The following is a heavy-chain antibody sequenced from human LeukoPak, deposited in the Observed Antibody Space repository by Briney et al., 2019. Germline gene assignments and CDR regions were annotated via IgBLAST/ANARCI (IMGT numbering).Heavy chain of an antibody. J-gene: IGHJ5*02. CDR1: GGSISSDY. CDR2: IHYSGSA. D-gene: IGHD4-23*01. Sequence: SETLSLTCTVSGGSISSDYWSWIRQPPGKGLEWIGYIHYSGSANYNPSLKSRVTISVHKSKNQFSLRLSSVTAADTAVCYNSRGWFDPWGQGTLVTVSS. V-gene: IGHV4-59*01. CDR3: SRGWFDP.